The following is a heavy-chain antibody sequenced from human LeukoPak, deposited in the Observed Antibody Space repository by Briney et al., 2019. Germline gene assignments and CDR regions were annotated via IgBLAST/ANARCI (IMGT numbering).Heavy chain of an antibody. Sequence: GGSLRLSCAASEFTFSSYWMSWVRQAPGKGLEWVANIKQDGGQIYYLESVKGRFTVSRDDAKNSLYLQMNSLRAEDTAVYYCARLGARQMLEYWGQGTLVTVSS. J-gene: IGHJ4*02. CDR3: ARLGARQMLEY. D-gene: IGHD4-17*01. CDR1: EFTFSSYW. V-gene: IGHV3-7*01. CDR2: IKQDGGQI.